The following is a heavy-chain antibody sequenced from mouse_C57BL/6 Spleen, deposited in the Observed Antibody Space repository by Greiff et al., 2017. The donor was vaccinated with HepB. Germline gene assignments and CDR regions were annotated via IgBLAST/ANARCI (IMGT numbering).Heavy chain of an antibody. CDR2: ISSGSSTI. CDR3: AVLYYYGSSSYAMDY. Sequence: DVKLVESGGGLVKPGGSLKLSCAASGFTFSDYGMHWVRQAPEKGLEWVAYISSGSSTIYYADTVKGRFTISRDNAKNTLFLQMTSLRSEDTAMYYCAVLYYYGSSSYAMDYWGQGTSVTVSS. V-gene: IGHV5-17*01. J-gene: IGHJ4*01. CDR1: GFTFSDYG. D-gene: IGHD1-1*01.